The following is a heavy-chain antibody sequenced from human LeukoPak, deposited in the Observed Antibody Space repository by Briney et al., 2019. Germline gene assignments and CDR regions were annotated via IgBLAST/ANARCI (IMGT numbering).Heavy chain of an antibody. J-gene: IGHJ5*02. D-gene: IGHD6-13*01. CDR3: ARDLIAAAPQYNWFDP. Sequence: ASVKVSCKVSGYTLIELSMHWVRQAPGKGLEWMGGFDPKNGETIYAQKFQGRVTMIEDTSTDTAYMELSSLRSEDTAVYYCARDLIAAAPQYNWFDPWGQGTLVTVSS. CDR2: FDPKNGET. CDR1: GYTLIELS. V-gene: IGHV1-24*01.